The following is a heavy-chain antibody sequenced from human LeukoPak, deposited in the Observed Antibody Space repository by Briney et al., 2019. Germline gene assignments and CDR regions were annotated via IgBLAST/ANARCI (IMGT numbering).Heavy chain of an antibody. Sequence: GGSLRLSRAASGFTFSSYGMHWVRQAPGKGLEWVAVISYDGSNKYYADSVKGRFTISRDNSKNTLYLQMNSLRAEDTAVYYCAKDLGYCSSTSCYGYYYYGMDVWGQGTTVTVSS. V-gene: IGHV3-30*18. CDR2: ISYDGSNK. D-gene: IGHD2-2*01. J-gene: IGHJ6*02. CDR3: AKDLGYCSSTSCYGYYYYGMDV. CDR1: GFTFSSYG.